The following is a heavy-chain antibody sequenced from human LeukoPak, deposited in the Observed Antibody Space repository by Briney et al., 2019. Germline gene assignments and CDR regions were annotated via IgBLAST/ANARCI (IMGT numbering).Heavy chain of an antibody. V-gene: IGHV1-69*13. Sequence: ASVKVSCKASGGTFSSYAISRVRQAPGQGLEWMGGIIPIFGTANYAQKFQGRVTITADESTSTAYMELSSLRSEDTAVYYCASTDAGYSSSWRLGWFDPWGQGTLVTVSS. CDR1: GGTFSSYA. J-gene: IGHJ5*02. CDR3: ASTDAGYSSSWRLGWFDP. CDR2: IIPIFGTA. D-gene: IGHD6-13*01.